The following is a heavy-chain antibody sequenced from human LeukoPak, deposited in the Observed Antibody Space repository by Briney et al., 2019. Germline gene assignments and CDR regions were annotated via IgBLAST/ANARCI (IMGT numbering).Heavy chain of an antibody. D-gene: IGHD2-2*01. V-gene: IGHV1-24*01. J-gene: IGHJ4*02. CDR2: FDPEDGET. CDR1: GYTLTELS. Sequence: GASVKVSCKVSGYTLTELSMHWVRQAPGKGLEWMGGFDPEDGETIYAQKFQGRVTMTEDTSTDTAHMELSSLRSEDTAVCYCAGRDCSSTSCPFDYWGQGTLVTVSS. CDR3: AGRDCSSTSCPFDY.